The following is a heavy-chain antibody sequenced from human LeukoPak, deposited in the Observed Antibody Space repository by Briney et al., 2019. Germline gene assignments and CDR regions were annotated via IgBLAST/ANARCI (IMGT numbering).Heavy chain of an antibody. Sequence: PGGSLRLSCAASGFTFSSYAMGWVRQAPGKGLEWVSAISGSGGSTYYADSVKGRFTISRDNSKNTLYLQMNSLRAEDTAVYYCAKERGYSYGPNYFDYWGQGTLVTVSS. D-gene: IGHD5-18*01. V-gene: IGHV3-23*01. CDR3: AKERGYSYGPNYFDY. J-gene: IGHJ4*02. CDR1: GFTFSSYA. CDR2: ISGSGGST.